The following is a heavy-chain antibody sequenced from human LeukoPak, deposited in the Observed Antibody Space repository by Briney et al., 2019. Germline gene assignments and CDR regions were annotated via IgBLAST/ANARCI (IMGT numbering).Heavy chain of an antibody. CDR3: ARAGALPGPHFWFDL. CDR2: IYSGGST. Sequence: GGSLRLSCAASGFTVSSNYMSWVRQAPGKGLEWVSVIYSGGSTYYADSVKGRSTISRDNSKNTLYLQMNSLRAEDTAVYYCARAGALPGPHFWFDLWGRGTLVTVSS. J-gene: IGHJ2*01. V-gene: IGHV3-66*01. D-gene: IGHD7-27*01. CDR1: GFTVSSNY.